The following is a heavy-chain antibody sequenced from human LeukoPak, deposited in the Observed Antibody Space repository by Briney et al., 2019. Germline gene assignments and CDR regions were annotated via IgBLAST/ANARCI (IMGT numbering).Heavy chain of an antibody. D-gene: IGHD5-18*01. CDR3: TRGPIQLWLYHGMDV. CDR1: GFTFGDHA. V-gene: IGHV3-49*04. CDR2: IRSKTYGGTT. J-gene: IGHJ6*02. Sequence: GRSLRLSCTVSGFTFGDHAMSWVRQAPGKGLEWVGFIRSKTYGGTTEYAASVKGRFIISRDDSTSIAYLQMNSLKTEDTAVYYCTRGPIQLWLYHGMDVSGQGTTVTVSS.